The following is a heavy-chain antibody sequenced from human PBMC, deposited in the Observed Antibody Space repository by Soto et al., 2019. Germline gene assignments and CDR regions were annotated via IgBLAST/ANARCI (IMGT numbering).Heavy chain of an antibody. J-gene: IGHJ6*02. CDR2: IHYTGSI. CDR3: AIEDDGGDRDYYGLDV. D-gene: IGHD2-21*02. V-gene: IGHV4-30-4*08. Sequence: QVQLQQSGPGLVEPSQTLSLTCAVSGGSISSEYFHWTWIRQSPGKGLEWIGYIHYTGSIMYNPSFKSRLTMAVDTTKNQFSLQLTSVTAADTAVYFCAIEDDGGDRDYYGLDVWGQGTTVIVSS. CDR1: GGSISSEYFH.